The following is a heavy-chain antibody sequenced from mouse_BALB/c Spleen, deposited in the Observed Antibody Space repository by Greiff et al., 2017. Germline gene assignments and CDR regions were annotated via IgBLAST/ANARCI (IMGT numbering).Heavy chain of an antibody. Sequence: VMLVESGPGLVAPSQSLSITCTVSGFSLTGYGVNWVRQPPGKGLEWLGMIWGDGSTDYNSALKSRLSISKDNSKSQVFLKMNSLQTDDTARYYCAREEDGYTYYYAMDYWGQGTSVTVSS. CDR2: IWGDGST. CDR1: GFSLTGYG. D-gene: IGHD2-3*01. V-gene: IGHV2-6-7*01. CDR3: AREEDGYTYYYAMDY. J-gene: IGHJ4*01.